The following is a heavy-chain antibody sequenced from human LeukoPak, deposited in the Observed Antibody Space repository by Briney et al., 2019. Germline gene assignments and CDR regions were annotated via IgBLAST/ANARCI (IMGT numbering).Heavy chain of an antibody. V-gene: IGHV4-39*07. CDR3: ARGGEYDYVWGSYRRNWFDP. D-gene: IGHD3-16*02. CDR2: IYYSGST. J-gene: IGHJ5*02. CDR1: GGSISSSSYY. Sequence: PSETLSLTCTVSGGSISSSSYYWGWIRQPPGKGLEWIGSIYYSGSTYYNPSLKSRVTISVDTSKNQFSLKLSSVTAADTAVYSCARGGEYDYVWGSYRRNWFDPWGQGTLVTVSS.